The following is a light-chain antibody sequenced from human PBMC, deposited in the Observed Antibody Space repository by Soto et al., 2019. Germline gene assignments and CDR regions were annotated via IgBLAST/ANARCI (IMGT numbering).Light chain of an antibody. V-gene: IGKV3-20*01. CDR2: GAS. J-gene: IGKJ2*01. CDR1: QSVSSSY. CDR3: QQYGSSPPYT. Sequence: EIVLTQSPGTLSLSPGERATLSYRASQSVSSSYLAWYQQKPGQAPRLLIYGASSRVTGIPDRFSGSGSGTDFTLTISRLEPEDFAVYYCQQYGSSPPYTFGQGTKLEIK.